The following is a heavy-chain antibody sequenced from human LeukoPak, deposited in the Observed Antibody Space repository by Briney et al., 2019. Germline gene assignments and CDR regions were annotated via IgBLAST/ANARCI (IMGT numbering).Heavy chain of an antibody. Sequence: SVQFSCKASGGTFSSYAISWVRQAPGQGLEWMGGIIPIFGTANYAQKFQGRVTITADKSTSTAYMELSSLRSEDTAVYYCARDTRHSYYYYYMDVWGKGTTVTVSS. CDR2: IIPIFGTA. CDR3: ARDTRHSYYYYYMDV. D-gene: IGHD6-6*01. CDR1: GGTFSSYA. V-gene: IGHV1-69*06. J-gene: IGHJ6*03.